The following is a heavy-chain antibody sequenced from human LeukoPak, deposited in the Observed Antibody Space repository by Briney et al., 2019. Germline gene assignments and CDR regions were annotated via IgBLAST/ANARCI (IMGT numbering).Heavy chain of an antibody. J-gene: IGHJ2*01. V-gene: IGHV3-23*01. Sequence: LTGVSLRLSCAASGFTFSSYAMSWVRQTPGKGLQWLAAIGGSDGSTYFADSVKGRLTISRDNSKNTLYLQINSLTDEDTAIYYCAKDIVVACIWYFDLWGRGTLFTVSS. CDR2: IGGSDGST. CDR3: AKDIVVACIWYFDL. D-gene: IGHD6-19*01. CDR1: GFTFSSYA.